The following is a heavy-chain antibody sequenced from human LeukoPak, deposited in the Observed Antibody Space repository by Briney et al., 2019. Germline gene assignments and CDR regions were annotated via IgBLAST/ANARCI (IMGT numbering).Heavy chain of an antibody. CDR1: GFTFSSCA. V-gene: IGHV3-23*01. CDR2: ISGSGGST. CDR3: AKGAALYYYHSSGYPI. Sequence: PGGSLRLSCAASGFTFSSCAMSWVRQAPGKGLEWVSAISGSGGSTYYADSVKGRFTISRDNSKNTLYLQMNSLRAEDTAVYYCAKGAALYYYHSSGYPIWGQGAMVTVSS. J-gene: IGHJ3*02. D-gene: IGHD3-22*01.